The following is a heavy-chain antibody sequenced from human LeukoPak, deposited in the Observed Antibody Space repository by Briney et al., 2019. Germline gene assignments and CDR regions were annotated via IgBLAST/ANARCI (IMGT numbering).Heavy chain of an antibody. D-gene: IGHD1-1*01. CDR2: ISSSSSYI. CDR3: AKADDHYPRFDY. Sequence: GGSLRLSCAASGFTFSSYSMNWVRQAPGKGLEWVSSISSSSSYIYYADSVKGRFTISRDNSKNTLYLQMNSLRAEDTAVYYCAKADDHYPRFDYWGQGTLVTVSS. V-gene: IGHV3-21*04. CDR1: GFTFSSYS. J-gene: IGHJ4*02.